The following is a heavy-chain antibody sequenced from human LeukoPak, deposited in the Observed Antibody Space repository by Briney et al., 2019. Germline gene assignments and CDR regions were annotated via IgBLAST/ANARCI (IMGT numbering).Heavy chain of an antibody. D-gene: IGHD4-17*01. CDR2: IRYDGSNK. J-gene: IGHJ4*02. CDR1: GFTFSSYG. CDR3: AKDNYDYGDYDGGDY. Sequence: GGSLRLSCVASGFTFSSYGMHWVRQPPGKGLEWVVFIRYDGSNKYYADSVKGRFTISRDNSRDTLHLQMNSLRAEDTAVYYCAKDNYDYGDYDGGDYWGQGTLVTVSS. V-gene: IGHV3-30*02.